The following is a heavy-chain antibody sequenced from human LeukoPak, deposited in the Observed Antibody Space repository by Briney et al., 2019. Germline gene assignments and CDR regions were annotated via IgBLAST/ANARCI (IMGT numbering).Heavy chain of an antibody. J-gene: IGHJ4*02. Sequence: PGGSLRLSCAASGFTFSSYSMNWVRQAPGKGLEWVSYISSSSSTIYYADSVKGRFTISRDNSKNTLYLQMNSLRAEDTAVYYCAKEKSGSYYSLDYWGQGTLVTVSS. D-gene: IGHD1-26*01. CDR3: AKEKSGSYYSLDY. V-gene: IGHV3-48*01. CDR2: ISSSSSTI. CDR1: GFTFSSYS.